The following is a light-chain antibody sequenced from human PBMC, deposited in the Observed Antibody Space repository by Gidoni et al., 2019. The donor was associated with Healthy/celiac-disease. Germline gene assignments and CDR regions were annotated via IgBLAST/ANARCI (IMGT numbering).Light chain of an antibody. CDR2: GAS. CDR1: QSVSSSY. V-gene: IGKV3-20*01. CDR3: QQYGSSLRT. J-gene: IGKJ1*01. Sequence: EIVLTQSPGTLSLSPGERATLSYRASQSVSSSYLAWYQQKPGQAPRLLIHGASSRATGIPDRFSGSGSGTDFTLTISRLEPEDFAVYYCQQYGSSLRTFGQGTKVEIK.